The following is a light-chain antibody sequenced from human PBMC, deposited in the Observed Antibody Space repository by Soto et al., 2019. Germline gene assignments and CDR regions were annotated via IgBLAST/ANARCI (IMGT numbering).Light chain of an antibody. Sequence: ELVLTQSPGTLSLSPGERATLSCRASQSVSSSYLAWYQQKPGQAPRLLIYGASSRATGIPDRFIGSGSGTDFTLTISRLEPADFAVYYCQQYGSSLFTCGPGTKVDIK. CDR1: QSVSSSY. CDR2: GAS. CDR3: QQYGSSLFT. V-gene: IGKV3-20*01. J-gene: IGKJ3*01.